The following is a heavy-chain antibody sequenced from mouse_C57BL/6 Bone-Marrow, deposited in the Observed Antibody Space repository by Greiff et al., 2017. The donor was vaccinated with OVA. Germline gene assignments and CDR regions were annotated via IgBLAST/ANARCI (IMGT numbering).Heavy chain of an antibody. D-gene: IGHD2-4*01. CDR3: ARGGIWIYYDYDERFAY. V-gene: IGHV1-55*01. CDR2: IYPGSGST. J-gene: IGHJ3*01. CDR1: GYTFTSYW. Sequence: QVQLQQPGAELVKPGASVKMSCKASGYTFTSYWITWVKQRPGQGLEWIGDIYPGSGSTNYNEKFKSKATLTVDTSSSTAYMQLSSLTSEDSAVXYCARGGIWIYYDYDERFAYWGQGTLVTVSA.